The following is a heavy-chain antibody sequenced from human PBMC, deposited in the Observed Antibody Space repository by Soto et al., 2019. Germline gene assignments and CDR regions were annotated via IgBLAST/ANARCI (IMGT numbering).Heavy chain of an antibody. J-gene: IGHJ3*02. CDR2: TYHSGST. Sequence: KPSETLSLSCAVSGGSISSGGYSWSWIRQPPGKGLEWIGYTYHSGSTYYNPSLKSRVTISVDRSKNQFSLKLSSVTAADTAVYYCARYDSSAYDAFDIWGQGTMVTVSS. D-gene: IGHD3-22*01. CDR3: ARYDSSAYDAFDI. CDR1: GGSISSGGYS. V-gene: IGHV4-30-2*01.